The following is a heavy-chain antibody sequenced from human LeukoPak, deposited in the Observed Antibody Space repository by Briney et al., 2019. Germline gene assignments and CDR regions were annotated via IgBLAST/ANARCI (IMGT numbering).Heavy chain of an antibody. J-gene: IGHJ5*02. CDR3: ARDRKQWLRGPFDP. V-gene: IGHV4-59*01. CDR1: GGSISSYY. CDR2: ISYSGST. D-gene: IGHD6-19*01. Sequence: SETLSLTCTVSGGSISSYYWSWIRQPPGKGLEWIGYISYSGSTNYNPSLKSRVTISLDTSKNQFSLKLRSPTPADTAVYYCARDRKQWLRGPFDPWGQGTLVTVSS.